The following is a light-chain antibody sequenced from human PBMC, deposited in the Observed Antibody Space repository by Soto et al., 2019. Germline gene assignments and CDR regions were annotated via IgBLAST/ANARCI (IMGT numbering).Light chain of an antibody. V-gene: IGKV1-39*01. J-gene: IGKJ1*01. CDR3: QQSYFIPWT. CDR2: GSY. CDR1: QSIKTY. Sequence: DIQMTQSPSSLSASVGDRVSITCRASQSIKTYLNWYQQKPGKDPKLLIYGSYNLQSGVPPRFSGTGSGTDFTLIISSLQPEDFATYFGQQSYFIPWTFGQGTKVDLK.